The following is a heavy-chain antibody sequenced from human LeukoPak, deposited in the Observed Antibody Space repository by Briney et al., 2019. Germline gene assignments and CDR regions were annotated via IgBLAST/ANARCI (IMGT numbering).Heavy chain of an antibody. CDR3: AKDAYYFDSSGSYDF. V-gene: IGHV3-23*01. Sequence: GGSLRLSCAASGFTFSNYGMSWVRQAPGKGLEWVSAISGSGDSTYYADSVKGRFTISRDNSKNTLYLQMNSLRAEDMAVYYCAKDAYYFDSSGSYDFWGQGTLVTVSS. D-gene: IGHD3-22*01. CDR1: GFTFSNYG. J-gene: IGHJ4*02. CDR2: ISGSGDST.